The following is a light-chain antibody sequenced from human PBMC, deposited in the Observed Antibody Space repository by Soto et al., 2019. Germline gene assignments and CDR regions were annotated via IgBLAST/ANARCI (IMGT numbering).Light chain of an antibody. V-gene: IGKV3-20*01. CDR2: GAS. J-gene: IGKJ4*01. CDR1: QSVSSSY. Sequence: EFVLTQSPGALSLSPGERATLSCMASQSVSSSYLAWYQQKPGQAPRILIYGASTRATGIPDRFSGSGSGTDFTLTISRLEPEDFALYYCQQYCSSPPLTFGGGTKVEIK. CDR3: QQYCSSPPLT.